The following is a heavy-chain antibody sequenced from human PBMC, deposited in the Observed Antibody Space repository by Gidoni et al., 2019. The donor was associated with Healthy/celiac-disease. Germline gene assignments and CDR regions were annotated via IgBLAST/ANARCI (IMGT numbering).Heavy chain of an antibody. D-gene: IGHD3-10*01. CDR2: ISYDGTRQ. CDR3: VRDMREDRPMVRGFDY. CDR1: GLTFSTYA. V-gene: IGHV3-30*04. Sequence: QVQLVESGGGVVQPGRSLRLSCAASGLTFSTYAMQWVRQAPGKGLEWVAAISYDGTRQFYADPVKGRFTVSRDNSKNTLYLQMNSLRAEDTAVYFCVRDMREDRPMVRGFDYWGQGTLVTVSS. J-gene: IGHJ4*02.